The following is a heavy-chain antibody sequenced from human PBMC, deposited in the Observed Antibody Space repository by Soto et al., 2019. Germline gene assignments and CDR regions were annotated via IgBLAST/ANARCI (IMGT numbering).Heavy chain of an antibody. CDR1: GFTFSSYS. J-gene: IGHJ4*02. CDR2: ISSSSSYI. V-gene: IGHV3-21*01. D-gene: IGHD2-15*01. CDR3: ASPYCSGGSCYLAVFDY. Sequence: GGSLRLSCAASGFTFSSYSMNWVRQAPGKGLEWVSSISSSSSYIYYADSVKGRFTISRDNAKNSLYLQMNSLRAEDTAVYYCASPYCSGGSCYLAVFDYWGQGTLVTVSS.